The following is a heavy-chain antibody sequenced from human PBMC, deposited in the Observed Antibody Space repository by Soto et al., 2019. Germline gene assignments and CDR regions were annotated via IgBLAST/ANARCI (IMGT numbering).Heavy chain of an antibody. CDR3: AKDRQPDGLWPFDH. V-gene: IGHV3-23*05. CDR1: GFPFSTYA. J-gene: IGHJ4*02. Sequence: EVKLLESGGGLVQPGGSLRLSCAASGFPFSTYAMSWVRQAPGKGLECVSGIYGSGRGISYGDSVKGRFTISRDNSNSMLYLQMQSLRVEDTAVYYCAKDRQPDGLWPFDHWGRGTLVTVSS. D-gene: IGHD2-2*01. CDR2: IYGSGRGI.